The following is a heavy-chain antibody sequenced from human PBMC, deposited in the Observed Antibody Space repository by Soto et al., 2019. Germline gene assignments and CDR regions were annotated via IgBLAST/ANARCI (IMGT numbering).Heavy chain of an antibody. CDR2: INTGNGNT. CDR3: ARAISGYVT. Sequence: QVQLVQSGAEVKKPGASVKVSCKACGITSTTYAIHWVRQVPGQGLEWMGWINTGNGNTRYSQRFLGRVSLTTDTSASTVSMDLSSLTSEDTAVYYCARAISGYVTWGQGTLITVSS. J-gene: IGHJ5*02. D-gene: IGHD5-12*01. CDR1: GITSTTYA. V-gene: IGHV1-3*04.